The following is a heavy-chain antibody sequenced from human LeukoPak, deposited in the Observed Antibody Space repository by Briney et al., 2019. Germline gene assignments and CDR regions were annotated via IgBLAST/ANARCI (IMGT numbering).Heavy chain of an antibody. Sequence: PSETLSLTCAVYGGSFSGYYWSWIRQPPGKGLEWIGEINHSGSTNYNPSLKSRVTISVDTSKHQFSLKLSSVTAADTAVYYCARGLTIFGVVSRNYWGQGILVTVSS. D-gene: IGHD3-3*01. CDR3: ARGLTIFGVVSRNY. CDR2: INHSGST. CDR1: GGSFSGYY. V-gene: IGHV4-34*01. J-gene: IGHJ4*02.